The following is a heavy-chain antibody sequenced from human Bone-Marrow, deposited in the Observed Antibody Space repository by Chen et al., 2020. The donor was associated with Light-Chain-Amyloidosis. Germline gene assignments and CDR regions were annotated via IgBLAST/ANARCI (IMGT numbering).Heavy chain of an antibody. CDR2: RKQDGSEK. D-gene: IGHD6-19*01. J-gene: IGHJ5*01. Sequence: VQLQQWGAGLLKPSETLSLTCAVYGGSFSAYYWSWVRQPPGKGLEWVANRKQDGSEKYFVDSVRGRFIISRDNTKTSLYLQMTSLRAEDTAVYYCARWEYNSGWYWLDSWGQGTLVTVSS. V-gene: IGHV3-7*01. CDR3: ARWEYNSGWYWLDS. CDR1: GGSFSAYY.